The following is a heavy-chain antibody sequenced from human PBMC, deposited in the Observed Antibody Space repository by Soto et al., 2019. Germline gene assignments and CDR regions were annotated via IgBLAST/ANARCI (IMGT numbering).Heavy chain of an antibody. D-gene: IGHD2-2*01. V-gene: IGHV3-23*01. Sequence: GSLRLSCAASGFTFSSYAMSWVRQAPGKGLEWVSAISGSGGSTYYADSVKGRFTISRDNSKNTLYLQMNSLRAEDTAVYYCARGTAAGTYYFDYWGQGTLVTVSS. CDR1: GFTFSSYA. CDR3: ARGTAAGTYYFDY. J-gene: IGHJ4*02. CDR2: ISGSGGST.